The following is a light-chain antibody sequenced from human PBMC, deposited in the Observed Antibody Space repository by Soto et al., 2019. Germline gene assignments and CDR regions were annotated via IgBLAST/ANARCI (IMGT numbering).Light chain of an antibody. CDR3: QQANSFLTWT. Sequence: EVILTQSPATLSFSPGDRATLSCRASQDIGSHLTWYQHKYGQSPRLLIYGASTRATGMPARFSGSGSGTEFTLTISSLQPEDFATYYCQQANSFLTWTFGQGTKVDIK. CDR1: QDIGSH. CDR2: GAS. V-gene: IGKV3-11*01. J-gene: IGKJ1*01.